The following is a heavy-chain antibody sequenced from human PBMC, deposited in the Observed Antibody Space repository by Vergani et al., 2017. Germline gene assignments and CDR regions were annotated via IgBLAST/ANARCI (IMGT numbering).Heavy chain of an antibody. V-gene: IGHV2-5*04. CDR1: GFSLNTRGVS. CDR3: VYRKTECGTTCWFYPFYYYYYMDV. Sequence: QITLKESGPTLVKPTQTLTLTCTFSGFSLNTRGVSLAWIRQPPGKALDWLALIYWNDDQHYSPSMNTRVTLTKDTSKNQVVLTMTNMDYVDTGTYYCVYRKTECGTTCWFYPFYYYYYMDVWGKGTTVTVSS. J-gene: IGHJ6*03. CDR2: IYWNDDQ. D-gene: IGHD1-7*01.